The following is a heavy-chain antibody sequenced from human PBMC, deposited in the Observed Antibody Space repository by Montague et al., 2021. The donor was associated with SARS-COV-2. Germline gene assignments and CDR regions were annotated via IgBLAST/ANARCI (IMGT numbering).Heavy chain of an antibody. J-gene: IGHJ4*02. CDR3: ARAPATIFGVVKQIDY. CDR1: GGSISSGGYY. D-gene: IGHD3-3*01. CDR2: IYCSGST. Sequence: TLSLTCTVSGGSISSGGYYWSWIRQHPGKGLEWIGYIYCSGSTYYNPSLKSRVTISVDTSKNQFSLKLSSVTAADTAVYYCARAPATIFGVVKQIDYWGQGTLVTVSS. V-gene: IGHV4-31*03.